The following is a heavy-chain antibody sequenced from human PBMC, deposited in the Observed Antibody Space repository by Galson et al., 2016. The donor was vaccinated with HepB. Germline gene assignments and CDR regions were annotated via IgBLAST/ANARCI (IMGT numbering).Heavy chain of an antibody. CDR2: ISSSSPYM. V-gene: IGHV3-21*06. CDR1: GFTFRTFS. J-gene: IGHJ6*02. Sequence: SLRLSCAASGFTFRTFSMNWVRQAPGKGLEWVASISSSSPYMYYADSVKGRFTISRDNAKNSLYLQMNILRAEDTAAYYCARERYCSSSSCSEYYYYGLDVWGQGTTVTVSS. CDR3: ARERYCSSSSCSEYYYYGLDV. D-gene: IGHD2-2*01.